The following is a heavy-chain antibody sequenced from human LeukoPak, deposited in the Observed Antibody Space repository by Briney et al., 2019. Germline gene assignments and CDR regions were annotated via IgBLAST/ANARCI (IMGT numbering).Heavy chain of an antibody. Sequence: GGSLRLSCAASGFTFSSYGMHWVRQAPGKGLEWVAFIRYDGSNKYYADSVKGRFTISRDNSKNTLYLQMNSLRAEDTAVYYCARDLGLDSSAHNYYYYGMDVWGQGTTVTVSS. CDR2: IRYDGSNK. D-gene: IGHD3-22*01. V-gene: IGHV3-30*02. CDR1: GFTFSSYG. CDR3: ARDLGLDSSAHNYYYYGMDV. J-gene: IGHJ6*02.